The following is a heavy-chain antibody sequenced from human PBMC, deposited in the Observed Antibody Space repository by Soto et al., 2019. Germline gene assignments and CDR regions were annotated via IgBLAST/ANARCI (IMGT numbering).Heavy chain of an antibody. J-gene: IGHJ5*02. CDR3: ARGGGYCSGGSCRIWFDP. CDR1: GGSISSGDYY. V-gene: IGHV4-30-4*01. CDR2: IYYSGST. Sequence: QVQLQESGPGLVKPSQTLSLTCTVSGGSISSGDYYWSWIRQPPGKGLEWIGYIYYSGSTYYNPSLKSRVTISVDTSKNQFSLKLSSVTAADTAVYYCARGGGYCSGGSCRIWFDPWGQGTLVTVSS. D-gene: IGHD2-15*01.